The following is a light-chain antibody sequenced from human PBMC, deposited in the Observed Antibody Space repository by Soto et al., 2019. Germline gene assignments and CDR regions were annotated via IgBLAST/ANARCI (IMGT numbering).Light chain of an antibody. CDR3: QSYDSSLSGAV. CDR2: GNS. J-gene: IGLJ7*01. Sequence: QSVLTQPPSASGAPGQRVTISCTGSSSNIGAGYDVHWYQQLPGTAPKLLIYGNSNRPSGVPDRFSGSKSGTSASLAITGLQAGDEAPYYCQSYDSSLSGAVFGGGTQLPVL. CDR1: SSNIGAGYD. V-gene: IGLV1-40*01.